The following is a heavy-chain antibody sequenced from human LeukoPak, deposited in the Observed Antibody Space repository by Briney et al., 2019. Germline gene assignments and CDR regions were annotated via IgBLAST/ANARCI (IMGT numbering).Heavy chain of an antibody. CDR2: ITSAGTI. CDR1: GFTFSDYY. V-gene: IGHV3-11*04. Sequence: GGTLRLSCAASGFTFSDYYMTWIGQAPGKGLEWLSYITSAGTISNADSMKGRFTISRDNAKNSLYLHMNSLRAEDTAVYYCARDRGPHSSSQHSGAFDIWGQGTMVTVSS. J-gene: IGHJ3*02. CDR3: ARDRGPHSSSQHSGAFDI. D-gene: IGHD6-6*01.